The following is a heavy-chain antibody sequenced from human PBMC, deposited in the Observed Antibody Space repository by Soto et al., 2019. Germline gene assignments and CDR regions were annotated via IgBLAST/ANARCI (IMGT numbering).Heavy chain of an antibody. Sequence: ASVKVSCKASGYTFTGYYMHWVRQAPGQGLEWMGWINPNSGGTNYAQKFQGWVTMTRDTSISTAYMELSRLRSDDTAVYYCARVAMVRGADYYYYGMDVWGQGTTVTVSS. CDR3: ARVAMVRGADYYYYGMDV. V-gene: IGHV1-2*04. CDR2: INPNSGGT. CDR1: GYTFTGYY. J-gene: IGHJ6*02. D-gene: IGHD3-10*01.